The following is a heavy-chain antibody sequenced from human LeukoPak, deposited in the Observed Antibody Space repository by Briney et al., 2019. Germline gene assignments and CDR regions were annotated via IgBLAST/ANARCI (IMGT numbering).Heavy chain of an antibody. Sequence: PSETLSLTCAVYGGSFSGYYWSWIRQPPGKGLEWIGEINHSGSTNYNPSLKSRVTISVDTSKNQFSLKLSSVTAADTAVYYCARGGGCSSTSCRAWFDPWGQGTLVTVSS. CDR2: INHSGST. CDR1: GGSFSGYY. J-gene: IGHJ5*02. D-gene: IGHD2-2*01. CDR3: ARGGGCSSTSCRAWFDP. V-gene: IGHV4-34*01.